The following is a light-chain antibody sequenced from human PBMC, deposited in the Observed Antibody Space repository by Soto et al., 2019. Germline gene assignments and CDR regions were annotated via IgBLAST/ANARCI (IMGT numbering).Light chain of an antibody. CDR2: GAS. V-gene: IGKV3-15*01. CDR1: QSVSSN. CDR3: KQYNNGPQRT. J-gene: IGKJ1*01. Sequence: EIVMTQTPATLSVSPGERATLSCRASQSVSSNLAWYQQKPGQAPRLLIYGASTRATGIPARFSGSGSGTDFTLPISSQQSEVFAVYYCKQYNNGPQRTSGQGTKVNIK.